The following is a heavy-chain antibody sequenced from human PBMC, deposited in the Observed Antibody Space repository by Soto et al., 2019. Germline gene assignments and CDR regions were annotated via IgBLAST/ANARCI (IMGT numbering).Heavy chain of an antibody. CDR1: GFTFSDYY. J-gene: IGHJ4*02. Sequence: AGSLRLSCAASGFTFSDYYMTWIRQAPGSGLEWVSYTSSSSGTISYANSVKGRFTISRDNAQNSLYLQMTSLRAEDTAVYYCARGTYRSKTDFDYWGQGTLVTVSS. D-gene: IGHD6-13*01. CDR3: ARGTYRSKTDFDY. CDR2: TSSSSGTI. V-gene: IGHV3-11*01.